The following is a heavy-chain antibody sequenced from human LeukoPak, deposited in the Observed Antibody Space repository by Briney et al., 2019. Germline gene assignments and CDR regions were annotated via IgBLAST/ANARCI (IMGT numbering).Heavy chain of an antibody. V-gene: IGHV4-30-2*01. CDR1: GGSISSGGYY. Sequence: SETLSLTCTVSGGSISSGGYYWSWIRQPPGKGLEWIGYIYHSGSTYYNPSLKSRVTISVDTSKNQFSLKLSSVTAADTAVYYCARGEFPHAFDIWGQGTMVTVSS. CDR2: IYHSGST. J-gene: IGHJ3*02. D-gene: IGHD3-10*01. CDR3: ARGEFPHAFDI.